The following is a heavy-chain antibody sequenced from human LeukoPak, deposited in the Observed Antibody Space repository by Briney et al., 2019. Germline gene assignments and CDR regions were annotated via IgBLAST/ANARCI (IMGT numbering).Heavy chain of an antibody. CDR2: INPNSGGT. J-gene: IGHJ6*02. CDR1: GYTFTGYY. Sequence: ASVKVSCKASGYTFTGYYMHWVRQAPGQGLEWMGWINPNSGGTNYAQKFQGRVTMTRDTSISTAYMELSRLRSDDTAVYYCARGDMVRGPKGNPSANYYGMDVWGQGTTVTVSS. D-gene: IGHD3-10*01. V-gene: IGHV1-2*02. CDR3: ARGDMVRGPKGNPSANYYGMDV.